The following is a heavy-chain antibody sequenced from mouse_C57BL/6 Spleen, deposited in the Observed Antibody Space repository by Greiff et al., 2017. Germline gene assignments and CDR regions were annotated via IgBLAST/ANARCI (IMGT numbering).Heavy chain of an antibody. Sequence: EVMLVESEGGLVQPGSSMKLSCTASGFTFSDYYMAWVRQVPEKGLEWVANINYDGSSTYYLDSLKSRFIISRDNAKNILYLQMSSLKSEDTATYYCARRRLYAMDYWGQGTSVTVSS. V-gene: IGHV5-16*02. J-gene: IGHJ4*01. CDR2: INYDGSST. CDR1: GFTFSDYY. CDR3: ARRRLYAMDY.